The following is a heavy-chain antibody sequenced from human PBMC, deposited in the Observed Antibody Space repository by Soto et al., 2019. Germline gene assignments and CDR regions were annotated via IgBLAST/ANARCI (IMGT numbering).Heavy chain of an antibody. CDR1: GGTFSSYA. J-gene: IGHJ4*02. D-gene: IGHD3-9*01. Sequence: SVKVSCKASGGTFSSYAISWVRQAPGQGLEWMGGIIPIFGTANYAQKFQGRVTITADESTSTAYMELSSLRSEDTAVYYCARRPSRLRYFDWLNNAYFYYWGQGTLVTVSS. CDR3: ARRPSRLRYFDWLNNAYFYY. V-gene: IGHV1-69*13. CDR2: IIPIFGTA.